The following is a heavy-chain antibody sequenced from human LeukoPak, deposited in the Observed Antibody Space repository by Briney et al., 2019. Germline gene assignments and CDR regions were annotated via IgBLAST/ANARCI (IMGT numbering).Heavy chain of an antibody. D-gene: IGHD6-19*01. CDR3: ARGQLPHYSSGCYDY. V-gene: IGHV3-7*01. CDR1: GFTFSSYW. Sequence: GGSLRLSCAASGFTFSSYWMSWARQAPGKGLEWVANIKQDGSEKYYVDSVKGRFTISRDNAKNSLYLQMNSLRAEDTAVYYCARGQLPHYSSGCYDYWGQGTLVTVSS. J-gene: IGHJ4*02. CDR2: IKQDGSEK.